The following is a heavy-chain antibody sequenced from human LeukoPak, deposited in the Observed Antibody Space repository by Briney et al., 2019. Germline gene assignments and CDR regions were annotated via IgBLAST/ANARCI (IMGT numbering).Heavy chain of an antibody. CDR1: GFTFSSYA. D-gene: IGHD3-22*01. J-gene: IGHJ3*02. Sequence: GGSLRLSCSASGFTFSSYAMHWVRQAPGKGLEYVSAISSNGGSTYNANSVKGRFTISRDNSKNTLYLQMGSLRAEDMTVYYCARESGYDAFDIWGQGTMVTVSS. V-gene: IGHV3-64*01. CDR3: ARESGYDAFDI. CDR2: ISSNGGST.